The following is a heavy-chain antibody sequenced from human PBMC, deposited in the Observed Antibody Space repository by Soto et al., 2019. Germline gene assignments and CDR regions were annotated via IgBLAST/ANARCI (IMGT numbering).Heavy chain of an antibody. D-gene: IGHD3-16*01. V-gene: IGHV3-66*01. Sequence: EVQLVESGGGVVQPGGSLRLSCAASGFTVSTKYMSWVRQAPGKGVEWVSVIYSGGNTFYADSVRGRFTITRDNSKNTVNLQMNSLRAEDTAVYYCARDPWAADYWVQGTLVTVSS. J-gene: IGHJ4*02. CDR3: ARDPWAADY. CDR2: IYSGGNT. CDR1: GFTVSTKY.